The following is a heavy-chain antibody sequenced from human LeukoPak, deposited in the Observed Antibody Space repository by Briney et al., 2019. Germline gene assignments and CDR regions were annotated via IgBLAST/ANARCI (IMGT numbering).Heavy chain of an antibody. CDR2: INHSGST. V-gene: IGHV4-34*01. CDR1: GGSFSGYY. D-gene: IGHD3-16*02. J-gene: IGHJ4*02. Sequence: SETLSLTCAVYGGSFSGYYWSWIRQPPGKGLEWIGEINHSGSTNYNLSLKSRVTISVDTSKNQFSLKLSSVTAADTAVYYCARVGDYIWGSSRPHYFDYWGQGILVTVSS. CDR3: ARVGDYIWGSSRPHYFDY.